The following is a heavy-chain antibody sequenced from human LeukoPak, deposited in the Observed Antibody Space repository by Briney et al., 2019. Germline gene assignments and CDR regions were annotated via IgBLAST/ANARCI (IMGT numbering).Heavy chain of an antibody. CDR1: RFTFTTYA. CDR2: ISNSADST. J-gene: IGHJ4*02. CDR3: AKLHSVTYRGYFDS. Sequence: GGSLRLSCAASRFTFTTYAMSWVRQAPGKGLEWISTISNSADSTYYADSVKGRFTISRDNSKNTLSLQMNGLRADDTAVYYCAKLHSVTYRGYFDSWGQGTLVTVSS. V-gene: IGHV3-23*01. D-gene: IGHD4-23*01.